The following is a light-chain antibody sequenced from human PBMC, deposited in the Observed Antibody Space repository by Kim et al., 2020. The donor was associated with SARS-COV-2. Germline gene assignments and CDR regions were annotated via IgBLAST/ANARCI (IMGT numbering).Light chain of an antibody. CDR2: DGS. CDR3: SSYTSSTTPVV. J-gene: IGLJ3*02. Sequence: TITYTGTGGDVCGYNYVSCFQQHPGKTPKLIIYDGSKRPSGVSKRFSGAKSGNTASLTISGLQAEDEADYYFSSYTSSTTPVVFGGGTQLTVL. CDR1: GGDVCGYNY. V-gene: IGLV2-14*04.